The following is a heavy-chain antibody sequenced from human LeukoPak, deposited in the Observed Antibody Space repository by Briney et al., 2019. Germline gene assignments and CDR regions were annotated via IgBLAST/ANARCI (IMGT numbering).Heavy chain of an antibody. J-gene: IGHJ4*02. CDR3: ARDPGVGCTYYFHY. Sequence: ASVKVSCKASGYTFTGYYMHWVRQAPGQGLEWMGWINPNSGGTNYAQKFQGRVTMTRDTSISTAYMELSRLRSDDTAVYYCARDPGVGCTYYFHYWGQGTLVTVSS. V-gene: IGHV1-2*02. D-gene: IGHD1-26*01. CDR2: INPNSGGT. CDR1: GYTFTGYY.